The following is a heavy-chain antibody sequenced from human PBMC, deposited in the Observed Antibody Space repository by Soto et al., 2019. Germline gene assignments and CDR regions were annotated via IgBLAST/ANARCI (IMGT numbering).Heavy chain of an antibody. J-gene: IGHJ4*02. CDR3: ARDKRDLRFLEWSYYFDY. CDR2: ISYDGSNK. V-gene: IGHV3-30-3*01. Sequence: PGGSLRLSCAAAGCTFSGCAMHWVRQAPGKGLEWVAVISYDGSNKYYADSVKGRFTISRDNSKNTLYLQMNSLRAEDTAVYYCARDKRDLRFLEWSYYFDYWGQGTLVTVSS. D-gene: IGHD3-3*01. CDR1: GCTFSGCA.